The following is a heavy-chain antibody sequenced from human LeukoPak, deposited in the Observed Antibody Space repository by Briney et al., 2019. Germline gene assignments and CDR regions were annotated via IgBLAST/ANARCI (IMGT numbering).Heavy chain of an antibody. CDR2: ISSDGSGT. D-gene: IGHD2/OR15-2a*01. CDR1: GFTFSSSW. Sequence: AGGSLRLSCAGSGFTFSSSWMHWVRQAPGKGLVWVSRISSDGSGTNYADSVKGRFTISRDNAKKTLYLQMNSLRAEDTAVYYCANIPPDGMDVWGQGTTVTVSS. CDR3: ANIPPDGMDV. J-gene: IGHJ6*02. V-gene: IGHV3-74*01.